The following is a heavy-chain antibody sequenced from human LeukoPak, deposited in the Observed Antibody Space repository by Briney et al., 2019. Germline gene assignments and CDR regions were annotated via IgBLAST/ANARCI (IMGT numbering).Heavy chain of an antibody. D-gene: IGHD5-24*01. CDR3: AKETNYYFDS. CDR1: GGSFSGYY. J-gene: IGHJ4*02. V-gene: IGHV4-34*01. Sequence: SETLSLTCAVYGGSFSGYYWSWIRQPPGKGLEWIGEINHSGSTNYNPSLKSRVTISVDTSKNQFSLKLSSVTAADTAVYYCAKETNYYFDSWGQGTLVTVSS. CDR2: INHSGST.